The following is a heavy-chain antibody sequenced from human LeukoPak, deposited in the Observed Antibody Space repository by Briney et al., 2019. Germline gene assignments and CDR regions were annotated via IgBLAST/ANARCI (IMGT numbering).Heavy chain of an antibody. CDR3: AKGRAVAAHFDY. CDR2: ISGSGGST. CDR1: GFTFSSYA. Sequence: QSGGSLRLSCAASGFTFSSYAMSWVRQAPGKGLEWVSAISGSGGSTYYADSVKGRFTISRDKSKNTLYLQMNSLRAEDTAVYYCAKGRAVAAHFDYWGQGTLVTVSS. J-gene: IGHJ4*02. V-gene: IGHV3-23*01. D-gene: IGHD6-19*01.